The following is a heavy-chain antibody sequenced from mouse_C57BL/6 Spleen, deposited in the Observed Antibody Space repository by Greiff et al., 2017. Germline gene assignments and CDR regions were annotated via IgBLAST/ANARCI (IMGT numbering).Heavy chain of an antibody. V-gene: IGHV1-54*01. CDR2: INPGSGGT. Sequence: QVQLQQSGAELVRPGTSVKVSCKASGYAFTNYLIEWVKQRPGQGLEWIGVINPGSGGTNYNEKFKGKATLTAAKSSSTAYMQLSSLTSEDSAFYVWARSGYSVDYWGQGTTLTVSS. CDR1: GYAFTNYL. D-gene: IGHD2-3*01. J-gene: IGHJ2*01. CDR3: ARSGYSVDY.